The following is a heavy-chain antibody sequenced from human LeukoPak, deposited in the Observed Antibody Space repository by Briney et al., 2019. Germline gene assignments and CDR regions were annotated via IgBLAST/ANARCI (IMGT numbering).Heavy chain of an antibody. CDR1: GFTFSSYG. V-gene: IGHV3-33*01. CDR3: AREGYYDFWSGYSDNWFDP. Sequence: GRSLRLSCAASGFTFSSYGMRWVRQAPGKGLEWVAVIWYDGSNKYYADSVKGRFTISRDNSKNTLYLQMNSLRAEDTAVFYCAREGYYDFWSGYSDNWFDPWGQGTLVTVSS. CDR2: IWYDGSNK. D-gene: IGHD3-3*01. J-gene: IGHJ5*02.